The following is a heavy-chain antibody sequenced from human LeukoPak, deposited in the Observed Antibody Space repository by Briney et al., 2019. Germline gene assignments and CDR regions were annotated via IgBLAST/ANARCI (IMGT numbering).Heavy chain of an antibody. CDR2: ISGSGGYT. D-gene: IGHD6-19*01. J-gene: IGHJ4*02. V-gene: IGHV3-23*01. CDR1: GFSFSTYA. Sequence: GGSLRLSCAGSGFSFSTYAMTWVRQAPGMGLESVSAISGSGGYTYYADSVRGRFTISRDNSKNTLYLQMNSLRAEDTAIYYCAKAEGKNPTGGRWLDWGQGTLVTVSS. CDR3: AKAEGKNPTGGRWLD.